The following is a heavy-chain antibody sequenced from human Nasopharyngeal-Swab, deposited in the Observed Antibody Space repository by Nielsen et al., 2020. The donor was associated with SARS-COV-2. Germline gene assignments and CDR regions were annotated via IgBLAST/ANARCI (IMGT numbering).Heavy chain of an antibody. CDR2: IIPIFGTA. D-gene: IGHD1-26*01. CDR1: GGTFSSYA. Sequence: SVKVSCKASGGTFSSYAISWVRQAPGQGLEWMGGIIPIFGTANYAQKFQGSVTITADKYTSTAYMELSSLRSEDTAVYYCARKSGKWEFDYWGQGTLVTVSS. V-gene: IGHV1-69*06. CDR3: ARKSGKWEFDY. J-gene: IGHJ4*02.